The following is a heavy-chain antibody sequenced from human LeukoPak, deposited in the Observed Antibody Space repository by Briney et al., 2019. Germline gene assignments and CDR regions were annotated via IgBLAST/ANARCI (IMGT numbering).Heavy chain of an antibody. J-gene: IGHJ4*02. V-gene: IGHV3-30*18. CDR1: GFTFSSYD. Sequence: GGSLRLSCGASGFTFSSYDMHWVRQAPGKGLEWVAVISHDGSKKYYADSVKGRFTISRDNSKNTLYLQMNSLRAEDTAVYYCAKVEYYESSGYLNYWGQGTLVTVTS. D-gene: IGHD3-22*01. CDR3: AKVEYYESSGYLNY. CDR2: ISHDGSKK.